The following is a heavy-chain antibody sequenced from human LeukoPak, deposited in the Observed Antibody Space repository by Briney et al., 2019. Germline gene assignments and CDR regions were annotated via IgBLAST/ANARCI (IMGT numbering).Heavy chain of an antibody. CDR1: GYTCTGYY. Sequence: ASVKVSRKASGYTCTGYYKHWVRQAPGQGLEWMAWSNPNSGGTHYAQNFHGRITMTMDTSISTAYMELSRLRSDDTAIYYCARANALYCSSTSCLFDYWGQGTLVTVSS. CDR3: ARANALYCSSTSCLFDY. CDR2: SNPNSGGT. V-gene: IGHV1-2*02. J-gene: IGHJ4*02. D-gene: IGHD2-2*01.